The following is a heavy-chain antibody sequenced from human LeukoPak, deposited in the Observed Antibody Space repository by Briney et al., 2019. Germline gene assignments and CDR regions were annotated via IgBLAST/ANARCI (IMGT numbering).Heavy chain of an antibody. J-gene: IGHJ4*02. Sequence: GGSLRLSCAASGFTFSSYSMNWVRQAPGKGLEWVSSISSSSSYIYYADSVKGRFTISRDNAKNSLYLQMNSLRAEDTAVYYCAREPPLSFSRIAARPGDYWGQGTLVTVSS. CDR1: GFTFSSYS. D-gene: IGHD6-6*01. CDR3: AREPPLSFSRIAARPGDY. CDR2: ISSSSSYI. V-gene: IGHV3-21*01.